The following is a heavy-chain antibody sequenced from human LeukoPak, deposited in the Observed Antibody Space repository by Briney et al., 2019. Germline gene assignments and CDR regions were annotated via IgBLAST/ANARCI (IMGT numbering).Heavy chain of an antibody. J-gene: IGHJ5*02. CDR1: GYTFTSYA. CDR2: IIPILGIA. Sequence: SVKVSCKASGYTFTSYAISWVRQAPGQGLEWMGRIIPILGIANYAQKFQGRVTITADKSTSTAYMELSSLRSEDTAVYYCARDRSSLEMWFDPWGQGTLVTVSS. V-gene: IGHV1-69*04. D-gene: IGHD3-10*01. CDR3: ARDRSSLEMWFDP.